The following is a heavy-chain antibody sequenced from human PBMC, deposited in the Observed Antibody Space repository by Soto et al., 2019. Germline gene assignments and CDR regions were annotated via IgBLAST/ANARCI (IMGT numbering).Heavy chain of an antibody. CDR1: GGSISSSSYY. D-gene: IGHD3-22*01. J-gene: IGHJ3*02. CDR3: AGGPLPDETYYYDSSGYSAFDI. V-gene: IGHV4-39*01. Sequence: SETLSLTCTVSGGSISSSSYYWGWIRQPPGKGLEWIGSIYYSGSTYYNPSLKSRVTISVDTSKNQFSLKLSSVTAADTAVYYCAGGPLPDETYYYDSSGYSAFDIWGQGTMVTVSS. CDR2: IYYSGST.